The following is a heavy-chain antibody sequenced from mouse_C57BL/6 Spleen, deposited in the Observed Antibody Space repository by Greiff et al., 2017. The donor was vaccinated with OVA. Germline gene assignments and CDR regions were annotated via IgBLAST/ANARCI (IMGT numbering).Heavy chain of an antibody. V-gene: IGHV1-55*01. Sequence: QVQLQQSGAELVKPGASVKMSCKASGSTFTSYWITWVKQRPGHGLEWIGDIYPGSGSTNYNEKFQSKATLTVDTSSSTAYMQLSSLTSEDSAVYYCARWGYYGSSYGYFDVWGTGTTVTVSS. J-gene: IGHJ1*03. D-gene: IGHD1-1*01. CDR3: ARWGYYGSSYGYFDV. CDR1: GSTFTSYW. CDR2: IYPGSGST.